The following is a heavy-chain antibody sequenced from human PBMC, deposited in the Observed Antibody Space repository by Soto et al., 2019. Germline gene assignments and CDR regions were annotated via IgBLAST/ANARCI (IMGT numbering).Heavy chain of an antibody. CDR3: ARHSRGYCSGGSCYAFAI. D-gene: IGHD2-15*01. J-gene: IGHJ3*02. V-gene: IGHV4-59*08. CDR2: IYYSGST. Sequence: SETLSLTCTVSGGSISSYYWSWIRQPPGKGLEWIGYIYYSGSTNYNPSLKSRVTISVDTSKTQFSLKLSSVTAADTAVYYCARHSRGYCSGGSCYAFAIWGQGTMVTVSS. CDR1: GGSISSYY.